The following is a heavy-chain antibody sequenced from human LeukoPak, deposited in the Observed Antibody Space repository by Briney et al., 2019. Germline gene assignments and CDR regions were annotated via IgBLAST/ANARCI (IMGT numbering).Heavy chain of an antibody. CDR1: GFTFSNAW. V-gene: IGHV3-21*01. D-gene: IGHD6-6*01. Sequence: GGSLRLSCAASGFTFSNAWMNWVRQAPGKGLEWVSSISSGGSFIYYADSVKGRFTISRDNAKNSLYLQMNSLRAEDTAVYYCASSSSYDYWGRGTLVTVSS. J-gene: IGHJ4*02. CDR2: ISSGGSFI. CDR3: ASSSSYDY.